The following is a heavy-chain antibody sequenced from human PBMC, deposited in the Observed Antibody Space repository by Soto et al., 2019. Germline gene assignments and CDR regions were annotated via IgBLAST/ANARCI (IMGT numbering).Heavy chain of an antibody. V-gene: IGHV1-69*12. D-gene: IGHD3-3*01. CDR3: PTPTPHYDFCSGLNYYYCGMHV. J-gene: IGHJ6*02. CDR2: IIPIFGTA. CDR1: GGTFSSYA. Sequence: QVQLVQSGAEVKKPGSSVKVSCKASGGTFSSYAISWVRQAPGQGLEWMGGIIPIFGTANYAQKFQGRVTITGDESTSTAYMELSSLRSAETAVYYCPTPTPHYDFCSGLNYYYCGMHVWGQGTTVTVSS.